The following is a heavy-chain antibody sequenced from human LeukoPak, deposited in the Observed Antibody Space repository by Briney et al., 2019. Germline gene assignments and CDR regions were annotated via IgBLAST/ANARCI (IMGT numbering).Heavy chain of an antibody. CDR1: GFTFSSYS. CDR3: ARDSRGYSYGLTAY. D-gene: IGHD5-18*01. J-gene: IGHJ4*02. CDR2: ISSSSSYI. Sequence: GGSLRLSCAASGFTFSSYSMNWVRQAPGKGLEWVSSISSSSSYIYYADSVKGRFTISRDNAKNSLYLQMNSLRAEDTAVYYCARDSRGYSYGLTAYWGQGTLVTVS. V-gene: IGHV3-21*01.